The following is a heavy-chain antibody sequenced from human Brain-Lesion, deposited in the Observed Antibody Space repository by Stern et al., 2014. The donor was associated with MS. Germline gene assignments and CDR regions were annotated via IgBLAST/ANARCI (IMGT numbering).Heavy chain of an antibody. Sequence: EVQLVASGGGLVQPGGSLRLSCAASGFSFSTYAMSWVRQTPGKGLQWVSGISGRGGPTYYADSVKGRFTISRDNSKNALYLQMDSLRADDTAVYYCAKWPHHIAVAGTRYFQHWGQGTLVTVSS. V-gene: IGHV3-23*04. CDR1: GFSFSTYA. D-gene: IGHD6-19*01. CDR2: ISGRGGPT. CDR3: AKWPHHIAVAGTRYFQH. J-gene: IGHJ1*01.